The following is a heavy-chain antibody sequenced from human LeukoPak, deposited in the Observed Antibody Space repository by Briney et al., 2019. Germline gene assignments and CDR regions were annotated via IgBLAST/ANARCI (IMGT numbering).Heavy chain of an antibody. CDR2: INHSGST. J-gene: IGHJ4*02. CDR3: ARRWYGSSLGY. CDR1: GGSFSGYY. Sequence: SETLSLTCAVYGGSFSGYYWSWIRQPPGKGLEWIGEINHSGSTNYNPSHKSRVTISVDTSKNQFSLKLSSVTAADTAVYYCARRWYGSSLGYWGQGTLVTVSS. V-gene: IGHV4-34*01. D-gene: IGHD6-13*01.